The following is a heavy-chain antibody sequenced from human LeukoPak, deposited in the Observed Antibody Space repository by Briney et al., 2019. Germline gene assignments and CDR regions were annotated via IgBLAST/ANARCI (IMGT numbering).Heavy chain of an antibody. J-gene: IGHJ3*02. V-gene: IGHV4-31*03. CDR1: GGSISSGGYY. CDR2: IYYSGST. D-gene: IGHD3-10*01. Sequence: SETLSLTCTVSGGSISSGGYYWSWIRQHPGKGLEWIGYIYYSGSTYYNPSLKSRVTISVDTSKNQFSLKLSSVTAADTAVYCCARGPGVWFGELLYGAFDIWGQGTMVTVSS. CDR3: ARGPGVWFGELLYGAFDI.